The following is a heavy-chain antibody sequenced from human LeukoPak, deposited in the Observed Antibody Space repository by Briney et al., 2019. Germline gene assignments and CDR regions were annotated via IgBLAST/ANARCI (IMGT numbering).Heavy chain of an antibody. CDR3: AKNGAYSGYDYIDY. V-gene: IGHV3-23*01. CDR1: GFTFSSYA. D-gene: IGHD5-12*01. CDR2: ISGSGGST. Sequence: GGSLRLSCAASGFTFSSYAMSWVRQAPGEGLEWVSAISGSGGSTYYADSVKGRFTISRDNSKNTLYLQMNSLRAEDTAVYYCAKNGAYSGYDYIDYWGQGTLVTVSS. J-gene: IGHJ4*02.